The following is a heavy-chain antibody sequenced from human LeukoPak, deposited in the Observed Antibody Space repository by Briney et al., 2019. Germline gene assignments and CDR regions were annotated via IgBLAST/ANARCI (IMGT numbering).Heavy chain of an antibody. CDR1: GGTFSSYA. V-gene: IGHV1-69*13. J-gene: IGHJ3*02. CDR2: IIPIFGTA. CDR3: ASMYYYDSSGPKPRSGAFDI. D-gene: IGHD3-22*01. Sequence: SVKVSCKASGGTFSSYAISWVRQAPGQGLEWMGGIIPIFGTANYAQKFQGRVTITADEFTSTAYMELSSLRSEDTAVYYCASMYYYDSSGPKPRSGAFDIWGQGTMVTVSS.